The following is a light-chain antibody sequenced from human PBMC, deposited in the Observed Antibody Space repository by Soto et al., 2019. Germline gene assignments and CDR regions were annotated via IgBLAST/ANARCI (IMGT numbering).Light chain of an antibody. Sequence: DIQMTQSPSSLSASVGDRVTITCRASPSISNYLSWYQQKPGKVPNLLIYATSSLQSGVPSRFSGSGSGTDFTLTISSLQPEDFATYYCQQSYSTPTFGQGTKVDIK. CDR3: QQSYSTPT. CDR1: PSISNY. J-gene: IGKJ1*01. V-gene: IGKV1-39*01. CDR2: ATS.